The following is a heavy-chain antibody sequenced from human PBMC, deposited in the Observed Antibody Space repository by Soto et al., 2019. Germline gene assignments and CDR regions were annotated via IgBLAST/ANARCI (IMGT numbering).Heavy chain of an antibody. V-gene: IGHV4-59*01. Sequence: PSETLSLTCTISGGSMSRYSCHWLRQTPGKGLEWIAYMYYSGATDYNPSLKSRVSMSLDTSTTQFSLRLSPVTAADTAIYFCARGPTVTTDFWGRGILVTVSS. CDR2: MYYSGAT. J-gene: IGHJ4*02. CDR1: GGSMSRYS. CDR3: ARGPTVTTDF. D-gene: IGHD4-17*01.